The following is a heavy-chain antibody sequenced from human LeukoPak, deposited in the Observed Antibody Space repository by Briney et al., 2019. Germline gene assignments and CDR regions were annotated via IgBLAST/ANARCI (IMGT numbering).Heavy chain of an antibody. Sequence: WVKVSCKASGVTSSDYPISWVRQAPGQGPEWMGGIVPRFAAADYAQQFQGRVTITADMYTTTAYMELSSLTSDDTAIYYCAGGYGSGVMSPYALDVWGTGTTVVVSS. CDR3: AGGYGSGVMSPYALDV. J-gene: IGHJ6*04. CDR2: IVPRFAAA. D-gene: IGHD3-10*01. V-gene: IGHV1-69*06. CDR1: GVTSSDYP.